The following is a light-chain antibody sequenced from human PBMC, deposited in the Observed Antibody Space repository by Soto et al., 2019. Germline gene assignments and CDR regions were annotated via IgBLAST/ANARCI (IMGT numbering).Light chain of an antibody. Sequence: QSALTQPASVSGSPGQSITISCTGTSSDIGSYDLVSWYQQHPGKAPKLIIYEASKRPSGVSNRFSGSRSGDTASLTISGLQTEDEADYYCCSYAGSVMFGGGTKVTVL. CDR2: EAS. J-gene: IGLJ3*02. CDR3: CSYAGSVM. V-gene: IGLV2-23*01. CDR1: SSDIGSYDL.